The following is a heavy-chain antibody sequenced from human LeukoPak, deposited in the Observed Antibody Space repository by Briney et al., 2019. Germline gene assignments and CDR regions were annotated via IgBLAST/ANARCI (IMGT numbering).Heavy chain of an antibody. CDR1: GFTFSNYW. Sequence: GGSLRLSCAASGFTFSNYWMTWVRQAPGKGLEWVSYISSSGSTIYYADSVKGRFTISRDNAKNSLYLQMNSLRAEDTAVYYCAREYGGYSSSWYCDYWGQGTLVTVSS. CDR3: AREYGGYSSSWYCDY. V-gene: IGHV3-48*03. CDR2: ISSSGSTI. J-gene: IGHJ4*02. D-gene: IGHD6-13*01.